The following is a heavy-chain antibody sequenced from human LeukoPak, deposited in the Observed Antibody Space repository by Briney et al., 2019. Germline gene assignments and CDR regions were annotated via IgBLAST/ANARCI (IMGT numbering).Heavy chain of an antibody. Sequence: GGSLRLSCAASGFTFSSYGMHWVRQAPGKGLEWVAVISYDGSNKYYADSVKGRFTISRDNSKNTLYLQMNSLRAEDTALYYCARGGLTIFGVVNYMDVWGKGTTVTVSS. CDR3: ARGGLTIFGVVNYMDV. D-gene: IGHD3-3*01. CDR1: GFTFSSYG. CDR2: ISYDGSNK. V-gene: IGHV3-30*03. J-gene: IGHJ6*03.